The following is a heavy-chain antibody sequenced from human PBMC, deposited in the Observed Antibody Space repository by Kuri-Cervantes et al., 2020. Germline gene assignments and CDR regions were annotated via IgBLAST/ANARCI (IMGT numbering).Heavy chain of an antibody. Sequence: SETLSLTCAVSGYSVNSGYYRGWIRQPPGKGLEWIGSIYHSGSNYYKQSLKSRVTISVDTSKNQFSLKLSSVTAADTAVYYCARQITGDYYDSSGHDAFDIWGQGTMVTVSS. CDR1: GYSVNSGYY. CDR3: ARQITGDYYDSSGHDAFDI. CDR2: IYHSGSN. D-gene: IGHD3-22*01. J-gene: IGHJ3*02. V-gene: IGHV4-38-2*01.